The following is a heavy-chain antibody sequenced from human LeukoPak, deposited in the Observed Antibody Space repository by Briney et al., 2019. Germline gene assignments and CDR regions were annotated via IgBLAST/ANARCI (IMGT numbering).Heavy chain of an antibody. CDR3: ARDTLGGYDYYFDY. Sequence: PGRSLRLSCAASGFTFSSYAMHWVRQAPGKGLEWVAVISYDGSNKYYADSVKGRFTISRDNSKNTLYLQMNSLRAEDTAVYYCARDTLGGYDYYFDYCGQGTLVTVSS. V-gene: IGHV3-30-3*01. D-gene: IGHD5-12*01. CDR2: ISYDGSNK. J-gene: IGHJ4*02. CDR1: GFTFSSYA.